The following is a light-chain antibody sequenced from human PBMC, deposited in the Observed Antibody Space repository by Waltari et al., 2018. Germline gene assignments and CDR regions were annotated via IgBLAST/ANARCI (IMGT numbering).Light chain of an antibody. CDR1: QSVSSN. CDR2: GAS. CDR3: QQYSDWPYT. V-gene: IGKV3-15*01. J-gene: IGKJ2*01. Sequence: EIVMTQSPGTLSVSPGERATLSCRASQSVSSNLAWYQQKPGQAPRLLIYGASTGATGIPARFSGRGSGTEFTLTISSLQSEDFAVYYCQQYSDWPYTFGQGTKLEIK.